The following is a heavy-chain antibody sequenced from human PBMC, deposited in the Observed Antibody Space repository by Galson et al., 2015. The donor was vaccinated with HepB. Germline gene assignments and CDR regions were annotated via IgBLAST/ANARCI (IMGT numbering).Heavy chain of an antibody. J-gene: IGHJ4*02. V-gene: IGHV1-69*04. CDR2: IIPILGIA. Sequence: SVKVSCKASGGTFSSYTISWVRQAPGQGLEWMGRIIPILGIANYAQKFQGRVTITADKSTSTAYMELSSLRSEDTAVYYCARDKGGSSSWLYYFDYWGQGTLVTASS. CDR3: ARDKGGSSSWLYYFDY. CDR1: GGTFSSYT. D-gene: IGHD6-13*01.